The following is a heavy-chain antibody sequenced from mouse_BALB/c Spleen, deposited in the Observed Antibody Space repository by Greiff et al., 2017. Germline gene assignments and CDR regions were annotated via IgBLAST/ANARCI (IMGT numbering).Heavy chain of an antibody. Sequence: QVQLKESGAELVRPGTSVKVSCKASGYAFTNYLIEWVKQRPGQGLEWIGVINPGSGGTNYNEKFKGKATLTADKSSSTAYMQLSSLTSDDSAVYFCARSGTARAPYFDYWGQGTTLTVSS. CDR3: ARSGTARAPYFDY. CDR1: GYAFTNYL. D-gene: IGHD3-2*01. V-gene: IGHV1-54*01. CDR2: INPGSGGT. J-gene: IGHJ2*01.